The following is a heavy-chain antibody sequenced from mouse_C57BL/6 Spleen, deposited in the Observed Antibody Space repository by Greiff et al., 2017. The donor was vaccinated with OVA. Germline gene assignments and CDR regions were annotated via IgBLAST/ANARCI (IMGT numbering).Heavy chain of an antibody. CDR2: ISSGRSTI. J-gene: IGHJ3*01. Sequence: EVQLVESGGGLVKPGGSLKLSCAASGFTFSDYGMHWVRQAPEKGLEWVAYISSGRSTIYYADTVKGRFTISRDNAKNTLFLQMTSLRSEDTAMYYCATANWGFAYWGQGTLVTVSA. D-gene: IGHD4-1*01. CDR3: ATANWGFAY. CDR1: GFTFSDYG. V-gene: IGHV5-17*01.